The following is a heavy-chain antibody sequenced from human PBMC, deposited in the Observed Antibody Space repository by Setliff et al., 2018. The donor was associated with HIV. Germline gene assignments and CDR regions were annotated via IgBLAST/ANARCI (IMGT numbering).Heavy chain of an antibody. CDR3: ARAGGYNDILTGTRRDYYCGMDV. J-gene: IGHJ6*02. CDR2: INYSGNT. Sequence: SETLSLTCTVSGGSISSDSYSWGWIRQPPGKGLEWIGSINYSGNTHHSPSLKARVTMSGDTSKNQFSLKLGSVTAADTAVYYCARAGGYNDILTGTRRDYYCGMDVWGQGTTVTVSS. V-gene: IGHV4-39*01. CDR1: GGSISSDSYS. D-gene: IGHD3-9*01.